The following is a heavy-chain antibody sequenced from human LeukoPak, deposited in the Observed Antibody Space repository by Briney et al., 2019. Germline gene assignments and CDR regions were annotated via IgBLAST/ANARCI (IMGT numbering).Heavy chain of an antibody. V-gene: IGHV1-69*05. CDR2: IIPLFGTA. Sequence: SVKVSCKASGDTFSNYAISWVRQAPGQGLEWMGGIIPLFGTANYAQKFQGRVTITTDESTSTTYMEMSSLRSEDTAVYYCARDEGVVVVAATPDYWGQGTLVTVSS. CDR1: GDTFSNYA. D-gene: IGHD2-15*01. CDR3: ARDEGVVVVAATPDY. J-gene: IGHJ4*02.